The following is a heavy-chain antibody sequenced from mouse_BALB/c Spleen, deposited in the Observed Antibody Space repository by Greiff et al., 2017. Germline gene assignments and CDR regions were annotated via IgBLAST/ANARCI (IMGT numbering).Heavy chain of an antibody. CDR1: GYTFTSYY. J-gene: IGHJ4*01. CDR3: ARSNMDY. CDR2: IYPGNVNT. V-gene: IGHV1S56*01. Sequence: QVQLQQSGPELVKPRASVRISCKASGYTFTSYYIHWVKQRPGQGLEWIGWIYPGNVNTKYNEKFKGKATLTADKSSSTAYMQLSSLTSEDSAVYFCARSNMDYWGQGTSVTVSS.